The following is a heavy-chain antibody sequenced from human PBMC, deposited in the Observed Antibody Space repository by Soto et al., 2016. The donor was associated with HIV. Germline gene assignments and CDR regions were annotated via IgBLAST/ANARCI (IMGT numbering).Heavy chain of an antibody. CDR2: ISTYSGNT. D-gene: IGHD1-26*01. CDR1: GYTFTGYY. Sequence: QVQLVQSGAEVKKPGASVKVSCKASGYTFTGYYMHWVRQAPGQGLEWTGWISTYSGNTKYAQKLQGRVILTTDTSTSTAYMELSTLRSDDTAVYYCTSGIQSGPHDYWGQGTMVIV. CDR3: TSGIQSGPHDY. J-gene: IGHJ4*02. V-gene: IGHV1-2*02.